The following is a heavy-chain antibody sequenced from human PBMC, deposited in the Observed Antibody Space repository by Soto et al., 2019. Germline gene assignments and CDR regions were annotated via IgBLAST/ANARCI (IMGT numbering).Heavy chain of an antibody. D-gene: IGHD6-13*01. CDR3: ARTVVYSSSWYYFDY. J-gene: IGHJ4*02. CDR2: IYYSGST. CDR1: GGSISSYY. V-gene: IGHV4-59*06. Sequence: PSETLSLTCTVSGGSISSYYWSWIRQPPGKGLEWIGYIYYSGSTYYNPSLKSRVTISVDTSKNQFSLKLSSVTAADTAVYYCARTVVYSSSWYYFDYWGQGTLVTVSS.